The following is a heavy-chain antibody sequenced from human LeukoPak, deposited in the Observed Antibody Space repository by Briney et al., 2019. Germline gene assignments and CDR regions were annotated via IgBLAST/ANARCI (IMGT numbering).Heavy chain of an antibody. J-gene: IGHJ3*02. CDR2: INSDGSST. V-gene: IGHV3-74*01. Sequence: SGGSLRLSCAASGFTFSSYWMHWVRHAPGKGLVWVSRINSDGSSTSYADSVKGRFTISRDNAKNTLYLQMNSLRAEDTAVYYCASQVAAAGRGAFDIWGQGTMVTVSS. CDR3: ASQVAAAGRGAFDI. D-gene: IGHD6-13*01. CDR1: GFTFSSYW.